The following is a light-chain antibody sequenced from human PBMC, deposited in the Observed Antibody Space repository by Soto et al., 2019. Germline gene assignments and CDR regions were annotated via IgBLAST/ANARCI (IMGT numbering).Light chain of an antibody. CDR1: SIDFGGYIY. CDR2: EAS. CDR3: SSYAGSNTYV. Sequence: QSALAQPPSASGSPGQSVTISCTGTSIDFGGYIYVSWYQHHPGKAPKLMIYEASKRPSGVPDRFSGSKSGNTASLTVSGLQAEDEADYYCSSYAGSNTYVFGTGTKV. V-gene: IGLV2-8*01. J-gene: IGLJ1*01.